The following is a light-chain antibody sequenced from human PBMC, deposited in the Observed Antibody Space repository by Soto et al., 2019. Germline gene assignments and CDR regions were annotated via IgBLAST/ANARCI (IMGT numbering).Light chain of an antibody. CDR1: QSISSY. CDR2: DAS. CDR3: QQYENLPT. Sequence: IQMTQSPSSLSASVGDRVTITCRASQSISSYLNWYQQKPGKAPKLLIYDASNLEAGVPSRFRGSGSGIDFTFTISRLQPEDIATYYCQQYENLPTFGQGTRLEI. J-gene: IGKJ5*01. V-gene: IGKV1-33*01.